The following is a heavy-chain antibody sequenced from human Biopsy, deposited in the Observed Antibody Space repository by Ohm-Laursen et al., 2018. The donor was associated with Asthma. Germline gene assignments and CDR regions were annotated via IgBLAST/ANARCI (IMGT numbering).Heavy chain of an antibody. Sequence: TLSLTCAVSGGSISSGGYWTWIRQPPGKGLEWIGYISHSGSTYFNPSLKSRVTISLDRNESQFSLKLSSVTAADTALYYCARAQAAQYYYGMDVWGQGTTVIVSS. V-gene: IGHV4-30-2*01. D-gene: IGHD6-6*01. J-gene: IGHJ6*02. CDR2: ISHSGST. CDR3: ARAQAAQYYYGMDV. CDR1: GGSISSGGY.